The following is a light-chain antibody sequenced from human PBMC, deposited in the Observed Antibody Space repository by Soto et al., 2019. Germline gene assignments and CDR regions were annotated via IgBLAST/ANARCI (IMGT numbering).Light chain of an antibody. V-gene: IGKV1-39*01. J-gene: IGKJ4*01. Sequence: DIQMTHSPSSLSASVGDSVTITCRASQSISRSLPWYHQKPGNAPHLLIYAASTLQSGVPSRSSGSGAGTDVILPISSMQPEDFATYYCQQSYSTPQPTFGGGTKVDIK. CDR1: QSISRS. CDR3: QQSYSTPQPT. CDR2: AAS.